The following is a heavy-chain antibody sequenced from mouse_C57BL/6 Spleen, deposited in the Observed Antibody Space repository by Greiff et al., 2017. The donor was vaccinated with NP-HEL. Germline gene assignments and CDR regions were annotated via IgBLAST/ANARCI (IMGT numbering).Heavy chain of an antibody. CDR1: GYTFTSYW. J-gene: IGHJ2*01. CDR2: IDPSDSYT. V-gene: IGHV1-69*01. CDR3: ARGGYYGGLDY. D-gene: IGHD1-1*01. Sequence: QVQLQQPGAELVMPGASVKLSCKASGYTFTSYWMHWVKQRPGQGLEWIGEIDPSDSYTNYNQKFKGKSTLTVDKSSSTAYMQLSSLTSEDSAVYYCARGGYYGGLDYWGQGTTLTVSS.